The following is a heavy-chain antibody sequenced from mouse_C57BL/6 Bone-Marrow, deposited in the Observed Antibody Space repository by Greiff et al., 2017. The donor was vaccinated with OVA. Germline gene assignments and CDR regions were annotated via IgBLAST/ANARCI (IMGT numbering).Heavy chain of an antibody. D-gene: IGHD2-4*01. Sequence: EVQLQQSGPELVKPGASVKISCKASGYSFTGYYMHWVKQSSEKSLEWIGEINPSTGGTSYNQKFKGKATLTVDKSSSTAYMQLKSLTSEDSAVYYCAREGPSMSTTLHYYAMDYWGQGTSVTVSS. CDR2: INPSTGGT. CDR3: AREGPSMSTTLHYYAMDY. CDR1: GYSFTGYY. J-gene: IGHJ4*01. V-gene: IGHV1-43*01.